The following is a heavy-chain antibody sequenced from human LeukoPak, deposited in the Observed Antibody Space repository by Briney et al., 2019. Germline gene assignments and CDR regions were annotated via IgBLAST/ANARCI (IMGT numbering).Heavy chain of an antibody. CDR2: IHYSGST. V-gene: IGHV4-39*07. CDR3: AREEDSGYDYYYDSSGPRAFDY. J-gene: IGHJ4*02. CDR1: GGSISSSSYY. D-gene: IGHD3-22*01. Sequence: SETLSLTCTVSGGSISSSSYYWGWIRQPPGKGLEWIGSIHYSGSTNYNPSLKSRVTISVDTSKNQFSLKLSSVTAADTAVYYCAREEDSGYDYYYDSSGPRAFDYWGQGTLVTVSS.